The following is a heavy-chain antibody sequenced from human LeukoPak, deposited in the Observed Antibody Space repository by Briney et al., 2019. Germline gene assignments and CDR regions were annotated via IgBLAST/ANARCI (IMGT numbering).Heavy chain of an antibody. V-gene: IGHV3-21*04. Sequence: GGSLRLSCAASGFTVSSNYMSWVRQAPGKGLEWVSSISSSSSYIYYADSVKGRFTISRDNSKNTLYLQMNSLRAEDTAVYYCATLRDSSGWYADYWGQGTLVTVSS. CDR2: ISSSSSYI. D-gene: IGHD6-19*01. J-gene: IGHJ4*02. CDR3: ATLRDSSGWYADY. CDR1: GFTVSSNY.